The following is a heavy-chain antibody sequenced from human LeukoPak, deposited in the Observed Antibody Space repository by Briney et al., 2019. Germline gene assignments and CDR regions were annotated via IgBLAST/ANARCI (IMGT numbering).Heavy chain of an antibody. V-gene: IGHV4-59*01. CDR3: ARDQGRVTIFGVVPYGMDV. Sequence: SETLSLTSTVSGGSISSYYWSWIRQPPGKGLEWIGYIYYSGSTNYNPSLKSRVTISVDTSKNQFSLNLSSVTAADTAVYYCARDQGRVTIFGVVPYGMDVWGQGTTVTVSS. D-gene: IGHD3-3*01. J-gene: IGHJ6*02. CDR2: IYYSGST. CDR1: GGSISSYY.